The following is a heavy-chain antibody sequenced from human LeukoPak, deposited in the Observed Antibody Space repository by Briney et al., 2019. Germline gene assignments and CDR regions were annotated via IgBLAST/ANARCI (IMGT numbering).Heavy chain of an antibody. CDR2: ISSSSSTI. CDR1: GFTFSSSS. CDR3: ARFSATTDY. D-gene: IGHD4-11*01. V-gene: IGHV3-48*02. J-gene: IGHJ4*02. Sequence: GGSLRLSCAASGFTFSSSSVNWGRQAPGKGLEWVSYISSSSSTIYYADSVKGRFTISRDNAKNSLYLQMNSLRDEDTAVCYCARFSATTDYWGQGTLVTVSS.